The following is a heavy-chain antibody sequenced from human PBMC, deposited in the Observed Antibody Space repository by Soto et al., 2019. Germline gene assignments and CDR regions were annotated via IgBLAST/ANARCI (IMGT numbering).Heavy chain of an antibody. V-gene: IGHV3-30*18. CDR1: GFTFSSYG. J-gene: IGHJ6*02. Sequence: LRLSCAASGFTFSSYGMHWVRQAPGKGLEWVAVISYDGSNKYYEDSVKGRFTISRDNSKNTLYLQMNSLRAEDTAVYYCAKVHCSSTSCYPNYYYYYGMDVWGQGTTVTVSS. CDR2: ISYDGSNK. CDR3: AKVHCSSTSCYPNYYYYYGMDV. D-gene: IGHD2-2*01.